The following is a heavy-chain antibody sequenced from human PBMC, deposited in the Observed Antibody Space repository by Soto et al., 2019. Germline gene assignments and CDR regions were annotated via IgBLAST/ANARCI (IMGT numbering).Heavy chain of an antibody. J-gene: IGHJ4*02. CDR2: ISGSGGST. V-gene: IGHV3-23*01. CDR3: AKCSEPREVRGVIISCYFDY. D-gene: IGHD3-10*01. CDR1: GFTFSSYA. Sequence: EVQLLESGGGLVQPGGSLRLSCAASGFTFSSYAMSWVRQAPGKGLEWVSAISGSGGSTYYADSVKGRFTISRDNSKNTLYLQMNSLRAEDTAVYYCAKCSEPREVRGVIISCYFDYWGQGTLVTVSS.